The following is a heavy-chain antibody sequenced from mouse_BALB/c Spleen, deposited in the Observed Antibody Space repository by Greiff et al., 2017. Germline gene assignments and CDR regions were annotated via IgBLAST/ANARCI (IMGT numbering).Heavy chain of an antibody. Sequence: EVKLVESGGGLVQPGGSRKLSCAASGFTFSSFGMHWVRQAPEKGLEWVACISSGSSTIYYADTVKGRFTISRDNPKNTLFLQMTSLRSEDTAMYYCARDGNYESAMDYWGQGTSVTVSS. CDR1: GFTFSSFG. J-gene: IGHJ4*01. V-gene: IGHV5-17*02. D-gene: IGHD2-1*01. CDR2: ISSGSSTI. CDR3: ARDGNYESAMDY.